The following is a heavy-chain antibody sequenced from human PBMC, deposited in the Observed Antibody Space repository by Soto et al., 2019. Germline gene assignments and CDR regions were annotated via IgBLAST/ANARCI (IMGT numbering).Heavy chain of an antibody. D-gene: IGHD2-2*01. V-gene: IGHV4-59*12. CDR3: ARVVPAAVGVFGGRAPHFDS. CDR2: IHYSGTT. J-gene: IGHJ4*02. CDR1: GGSISSFY. Sequence: SETLSLTCTVSGGSISSFYWSWIRQPPGKGLEWLGHIHYSGTTNYNPSLQSRVSILVDTSKNQLSLYLRSVTAADTAVYFCARVVPAAVGVFGGRAPHFDSWGQGALVTVSS.